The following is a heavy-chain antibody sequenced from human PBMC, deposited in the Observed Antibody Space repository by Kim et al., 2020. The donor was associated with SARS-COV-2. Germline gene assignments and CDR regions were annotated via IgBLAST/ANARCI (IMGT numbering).Heavy chain of an antibody. Sequence: YNPSLKRRVTISLDTSNNQFSRKLTSVTAADTAVYYCARDLRSGWYYFDSWGPGTLVTVSS. V-gene: IGHV4-59*01. D-gene: IGHD6-19*01. CDR3: ARDLRSGWYYFDS. J-gene: IGHJ4*02.